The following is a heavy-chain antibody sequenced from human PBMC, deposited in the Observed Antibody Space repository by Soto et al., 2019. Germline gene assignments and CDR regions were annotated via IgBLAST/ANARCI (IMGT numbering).Heavy chain of an antibody. CDR3: ARDNVFGILSGGMDV. Sequence: TLSLTCTVSGGSIGSADYYWIRIRHPPGKGREGIGCIYYSGSTYDNASLQRRVTISVDTSTNRFSLKLISVTATDTTAYDCARDNVFGILSGGMDVWGQGPTVTV. CDR1: GGSIGSADYY. D-gene: IGHD3-3*01. V-gene: IGHV4-30-4*08. J-gene: IGHJ6*02. CDR2: IYYSGST.